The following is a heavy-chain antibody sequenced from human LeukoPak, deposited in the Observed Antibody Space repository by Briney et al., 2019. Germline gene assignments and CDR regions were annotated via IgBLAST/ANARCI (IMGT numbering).Heavy chain of an antibody. D-gene: IGHD5-18*01. CDR2: ITSSGTNI. CDR3: ARFPGYSCGNWYFDL. CDR1: GFTFSDYY. J-gene: IGHJ2*01. Sequence: PGGSLRLSCAASGFTFSDYYMSWIRQAPGKGLEWVSYITSSGTNIFYADSVQGRFTISRDNARNSLDLQLNSLRAEDTAVYYCARFPGYSCGNWYFDLWGRGTLVTVSS. V-gene: IGHV3-11*04.